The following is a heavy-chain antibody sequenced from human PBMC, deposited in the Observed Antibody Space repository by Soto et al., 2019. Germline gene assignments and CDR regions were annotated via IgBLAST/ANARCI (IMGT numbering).Heavy chain of an antibody. CDR3: AREGYYYDSSGYRPVYYFDY. CDR1: GYTFTSYG. V-gene: IGHV1-18*04. J-gene: IGHJ4*02. Sequence: ASVKVSCKASGYTFTSYGISWVRQAPGQGLEWMGWISAYNGNTNYAQKLQGRVTMTTGTSTSTAYMELRSLRSDDTAVYYCAREGYYYDSSGYRPVYYFDYWGQGTLVTVSS. CDR2: ISAYNGNT. D-gene: IGHD3-22*01.